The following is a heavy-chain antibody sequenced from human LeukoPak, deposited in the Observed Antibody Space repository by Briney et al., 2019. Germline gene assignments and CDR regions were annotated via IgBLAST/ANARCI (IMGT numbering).Heavy chain of an antibody. D-gene: IGHD6-13*01. V-gene: IGHV1-18*01. Sequence: ASVKVSCKASGYTFTSYGISWVRQAPGQGLEWMGWISTYNANTHYPQKLQGRVTMTTDTSTSTAYMELRSLRSDDTAVYYCAREGVPGAGIYYYYYMDVWGKGTTVTVSS. CDR1: GYTFTSYG. CDR3: AREGVPGAGIYYYYYMDV. J-gene: IGHJ6*03. CDR2: ISTYNANT.